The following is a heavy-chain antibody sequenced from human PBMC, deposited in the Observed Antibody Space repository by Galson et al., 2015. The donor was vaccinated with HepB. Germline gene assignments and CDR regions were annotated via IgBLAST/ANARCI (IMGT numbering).Heavy chain of an antibody. CDR3: TTLYGSGSYYNSDDAFDI. J-gene: IGHJ3*02. Sequence: SLRLSCAASGFTFSNAWMSWVRQAPGKGLEWVGRIKSKTDGGTTDYAAPVKGRFTISRDDSKNTLYLQMNSLKTEDTAVYYCTTLYGSGSYYNSDDAFDIWGQGTMVTVSS. CDR2: IKSKTDGGTT. CDR1: GFTFSNAW. V-gene: IGHV3-15*01. D-gene: IGHD3-10*01.